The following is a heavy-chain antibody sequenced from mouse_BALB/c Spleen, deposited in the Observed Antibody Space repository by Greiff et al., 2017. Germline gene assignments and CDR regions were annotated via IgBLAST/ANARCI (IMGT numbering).Heavy chain of an antibody. D-gene: IGHD2-1*01. J-gene: IGHJ3*01. V-gene: IGHV3-2*02. CDR1: GYSITSDYA. CDR3: ARGNLPFAY. Sequence: EVQLQQSGPGLVKPSQSLSLTCTVTGYSITSDYAWNWIRQFPGNKLEWMGYISYSGSTSYNPSLKSRISITRDTSKNQFFLQLNSVTTEDTATYYCARGNLPFAYWGQGTLVTVSA. CDR2: ISYSGST.